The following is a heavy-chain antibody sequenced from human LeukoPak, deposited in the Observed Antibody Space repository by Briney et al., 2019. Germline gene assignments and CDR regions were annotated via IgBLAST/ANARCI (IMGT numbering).Heavy chain of an antibody. V-gene: IGHV3-23*01. J-gene: IGHJ4*02. D-gene: IGHD3-10*01. CDR3: ANGDKKRITMVRGVMQPFDY. Sequence: GGSLRLSCAASGFAFSSFAMGWVRQAPGKGLEWVSAISGSGGSTYYADSVKGLFTISRDNSKNTLHLQMNSLRAEDTAVYYCANGDKKRITMVRGVMQPFDYWGQGTLVTVSS. CDR2: ISGSGGST. CDR1: GFAFSSFA.